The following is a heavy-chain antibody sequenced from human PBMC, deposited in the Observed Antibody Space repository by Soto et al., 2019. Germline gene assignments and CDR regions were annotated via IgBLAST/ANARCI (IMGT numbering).Heavy chain of an antibody. Sequence: PEKSSYPLSLTCTVSGGSISSGGYYWSWIRQHPGKGLEWIGYIYYSGSTYYNPSLKSRVTISVDTSKNQFSLKLGSVTAADTAVYYCASWTWDTAMVFGSYWGQGTLVTVSS. CDR2: IYYSGST. CDR3: ASWTWDTAMVFGSY. J-gene: IGHJ4*02. D-gene: IGHD5-18*01. V-gene: IGHV4-31*03. CDR1: GGSISSGGYY.